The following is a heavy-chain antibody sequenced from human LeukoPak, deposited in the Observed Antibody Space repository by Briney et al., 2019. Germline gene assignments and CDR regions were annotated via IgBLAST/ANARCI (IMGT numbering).Heavy chain of an antibody. Sequence: ASVKVSCKASGYTFTCYYMHWLRQAPAQGLEWMGRTNPNSGGTNYAQKFQGRVTMTRDTSISTAYMELSRLRSDDTAVYYCARALTTVTVNWFDPWGQGTLFSVSS. CDR1: GYTFTCYY. D-gene: IGHD4-17*01. CDR2: TNPNSGGT. CDR3: ARALTTVTVNWFDP. J-gene: IGHJ5*02. V-gene: IGHV1-2*06.